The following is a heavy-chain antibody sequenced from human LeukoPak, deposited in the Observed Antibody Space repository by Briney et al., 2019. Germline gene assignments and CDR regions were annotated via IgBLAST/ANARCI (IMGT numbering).Heavy chain of an antibody. Sequence: SETLSLTCTVSGGSISSYYWSWIRQPPGEGLEWIGYIYYSGSTNYNPSLKSRVTISVDTSKNQFSLKLSSVTAADTAVYYCARGTVVTQVDYWGQGTLVTVSS. CDR1: GGSISSYY. D-gene: IGHD4-23*01. V-gene: IGHV4-59*01. CDR3: ARGTVVTQVDY. J-gene: IGHJ4*02. CDR2: IYYSGST.